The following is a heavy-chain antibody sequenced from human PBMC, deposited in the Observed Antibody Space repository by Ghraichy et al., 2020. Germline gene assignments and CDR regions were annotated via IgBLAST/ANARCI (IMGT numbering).Heavy chain of an antibody. CDR3: ARDRGGYGHPRGFDP. CDR2: SYNSGST. J-gene: IGHJ5*02. V-gene: IGHV4-59*01. Sequence: AASYNSGSTNYNPSLKSRVTISVDTSTNQFSLKLSSVTAADTAVYYCARDRGGYGHPRGFDPWG. D-gene: IGHD2-15*01.